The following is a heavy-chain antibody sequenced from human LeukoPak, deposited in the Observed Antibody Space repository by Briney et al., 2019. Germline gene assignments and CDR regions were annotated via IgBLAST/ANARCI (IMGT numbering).Heavy chain of an antibody. V-gene: IGHV5-51*01. CDR1: GYSFTNYW. CDR2: IYPGDSEP. J-gene: IGHJ3*02. CDR3: ARQDNDDVDI. Sequence: GESLKISCKGSGYSFTNYWIAWVRQMPGKGLEWMGIIYPGDSEPRYSPSFQGQVTISADKSISTAFLQWSSLKASDTAMYYCARQDNDDVDIWGQGTMVTVSS.